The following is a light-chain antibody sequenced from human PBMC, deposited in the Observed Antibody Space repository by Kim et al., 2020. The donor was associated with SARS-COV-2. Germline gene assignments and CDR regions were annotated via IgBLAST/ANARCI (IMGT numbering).Light chain of an antibody. CDR2: KAS. J-gene: IGKJ1*01. V-gene: IGKV1-5*03. CDR3: QQYNSYPWT. CDR1: QSISNW. Sequence: DIQMTQSPSTLSASVGDRVTITCRASQSISNWLAWYQQKPGKAPNLLIYKASSLESGVPSRFSGSGSGTEFTLTTSSLQPDDFATYYCQQYNSYPWTFGQGTKVDIK.